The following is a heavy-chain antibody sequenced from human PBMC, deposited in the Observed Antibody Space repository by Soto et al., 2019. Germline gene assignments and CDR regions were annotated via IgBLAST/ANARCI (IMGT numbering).Heavy chain of an antibody. Sequence: LKVSLTASGHTLTNYGIHFVRPAPGQNLGWTGWINAGNGNTKYSEKFQGRVTITRDTSASTAYLELSSLRSEDTAVYYCARDPNDSSAYYHHYYYGMDVWGQGTTVTVS. V-gene: IGHV1-3*01. CDR3: ARDPNDSSAYYHHYYYGMDV. CDR1: GHTLTNYG. D-gene: IGHD3-22*01. J-gene: IGHJ6*02. CDR2: INAGNGNT.